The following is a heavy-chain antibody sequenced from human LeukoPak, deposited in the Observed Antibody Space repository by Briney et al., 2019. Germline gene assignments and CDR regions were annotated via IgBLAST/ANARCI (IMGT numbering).Heavy chain of an antibody. CDR3: ARRVDYYGSGSYYFDY. D-gene: IGHD3-10*01. CDR2: IYHSGST. CDR1: GGSISSGGYS. V-gene: IGHV4-30-2*01. J-gene: IGHJ4*02. Sequence: SETLSLTCAVSGGSISSGGYSWSWIRQPPGKGLEWIGYIYHSGSTYYNPSLKSRVTISVDTSKNQFSLRLSSVTAADTAVYYCARRVDYYGSGSYYFDYWGQGTLVTVSS.